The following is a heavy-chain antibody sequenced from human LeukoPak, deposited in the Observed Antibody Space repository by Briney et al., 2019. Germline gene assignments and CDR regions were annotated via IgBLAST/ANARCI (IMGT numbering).Heavy chain of an antibody. CDR3: ATLPGGVTTPNPS. Sequence: SQTLSLTCTVSGGSISSGRYYWSWIRQTAGKGLEWIGRVSTSGSTNYNPSLKSRVTISLDTSKNQFSLKLTSVTAADTAVYYCATLPGGVTTPNPSWGQGTLVTVSS. J-gene: IGHJ5*02. CDR2: VSTSGST. V-gene: IGHV4-61*02. D-gene: IGHD4-17*01. CDR1: GGSISSGRYY.